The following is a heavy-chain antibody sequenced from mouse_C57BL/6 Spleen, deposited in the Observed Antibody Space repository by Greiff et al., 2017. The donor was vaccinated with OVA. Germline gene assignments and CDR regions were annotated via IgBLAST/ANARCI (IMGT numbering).Heavy chain of an antibody. V-gene: IGHV1-69*01. D-gene: IGHD1-1*01. CDR3: VITTVVARGFAY. CDR2: IDPSDSYT. CDR1: GYTFTSYW. Sequence: QVQLQQPGAELVMPGASVKLSCKASGYTFTSYWMHWVKQRPGQGLEWIGEIDPSDSYTNYNQKFKGKSTLTVDKSSSTAYMQLSSLTSEDSAVYDCVITTVVARGFAYWGQGTLVTVSA. J-gene: IGHJ3*01.